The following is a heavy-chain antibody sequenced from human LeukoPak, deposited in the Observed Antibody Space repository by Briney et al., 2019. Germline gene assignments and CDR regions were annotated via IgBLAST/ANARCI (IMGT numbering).Heavy chain of an antibody. CDR2: IYHSGST. J-gene: IGHJ4*02. CDR3: ARVLATIGYYFDY. Sequence: SETLSLTCTVSGYSISSGYYWGWIRQPPEKGLEWIGSIYHSGSTYYNPSLKSRVTISVDTSKNQFSLKLSSVTAADTAVYYCARVLATIGYYFDYWGQGTLVTVSS. CDR1: GYSISSGYY. V-gene: IGHV4-38-2*02. D-gene: IGHD5-24*01.